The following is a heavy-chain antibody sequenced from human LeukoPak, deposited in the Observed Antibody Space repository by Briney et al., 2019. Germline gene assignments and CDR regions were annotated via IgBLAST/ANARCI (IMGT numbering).Heavy chain of an antibody. D-gene: IGHD3-9*01. Sequence: GGSLRLSCAASGFTLSNAWMSWVSQAPGKGLEWDGRIKSKTDGGTTDYAAPVKGRFTISRDDSKNTLYLQMNSLKTEDTAVYYCTTDYDILTGYYSTPNFDYWGQATLVTVSS. CDR3: TTDYDILTGYYSTPNFDY. V-gene: IGHV3-15*01. CDR1: GFTLSNAW. CDR2: IKSKTDGGTT. J-gene: IGHJ4*02.